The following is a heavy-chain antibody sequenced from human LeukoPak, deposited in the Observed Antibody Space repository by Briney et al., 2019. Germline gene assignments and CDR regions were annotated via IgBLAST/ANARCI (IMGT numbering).Heavy chain of an antibody. CDR3: ARDTSPFGVAPFDY. V-gene: IGHV1-69*05. CDR2: IIPIFGTA. D-gene: IGHD3-3*01. Sequence: ASVKVSCKASGGTFSSYAISWVRQAPGQGLEWMGRIIPIFGTANYAQTFQGRVTITTDESTSTAYMELSSLRSEDTAVYYCARDTSPFGVAPFDYWGQGTLVTVSS. CDR1: GGTFSSYA. J-gene: IGHJ4*02.